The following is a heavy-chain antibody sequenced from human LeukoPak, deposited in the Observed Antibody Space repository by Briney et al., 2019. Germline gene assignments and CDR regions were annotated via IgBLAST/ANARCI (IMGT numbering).Heavy chain of an antibody. CDR3: ARDPLYDYVWGTHRDAFDI. D-gene: IGHD3-16*01. CDR1: GFTFSSYG. V-gene: IGHV3-33*01. CDR2: IWYDGSNK. Sequence: GRSLRLSCAASGFTFSSYGMHWVRQAPGKGLEWAAVIWYDGSNKYYADYVKGRFTISRDNSKNTLYLQMNSLRAEDTAVYYCARDPLYDYVWGTHRDAFDIWGQGTMVTVSS. J-gene: IGHJ3*02.